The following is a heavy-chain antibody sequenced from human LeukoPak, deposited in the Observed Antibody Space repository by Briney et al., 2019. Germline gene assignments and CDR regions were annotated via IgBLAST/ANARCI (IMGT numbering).Heavy chain of an antibody. CDR2: IIPISGTA. Sequence: SVKVSCKASGGTFSSYAISWVRQAPGQGLEWMGGIIPISGTANYAQKFQGRVTITADESTSTAYMELSSLRSEDTAVYYCARPRGYSGYESPFDYWGQGTLVTVSS. D-gene: IGHD5-12*01. CDR3: ARPRGYSGYESPFDY. CDR1: GGTFSSYA. J-gene: IGHJ4*02. V-gene: IGHV1-69*01.